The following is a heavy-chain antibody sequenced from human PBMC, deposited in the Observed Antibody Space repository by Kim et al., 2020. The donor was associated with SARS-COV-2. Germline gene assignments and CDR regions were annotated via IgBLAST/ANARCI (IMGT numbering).Heavy chain of an antibody. CDR1: GFTFSSYS. CDR3: ARDLLNYYGSGSWEDYYGMDV. V-gene: IGHV3-48*02. CDR2: ISSSSTI. D-gene: IGHD3-10*01. J-gene: IGHJ6*02. Sequence: GGSLRLSCAASGFTFSSYSMNWVRQAPGKGLEWVSYISSSSTIYYADSVKGRFTISRDNAKNSLYLQMNSLRDEDTAVYYCARDLLNYYGSGSWEDYYGMDVWGQGTTVTVSS.